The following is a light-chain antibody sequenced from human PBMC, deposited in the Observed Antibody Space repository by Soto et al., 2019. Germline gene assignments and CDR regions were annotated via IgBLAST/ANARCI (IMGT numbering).Light chain of an antibody. CDR3: QRYGSSPL. V-gene: IGKV3-20*01. CDR2: GAS. J-gene: IGKJ5*01. CDR1: QSVGSN. Sequence: EIVMTQSPATLSVSPGERATLSCRASQSVGSNLAWYQQKHGQPPRLLIYGASSRATGIPDRFSGSGSGTDFTLTISRLEAEDFAVYYCQRYGSSPLFGQGTRLEIK.